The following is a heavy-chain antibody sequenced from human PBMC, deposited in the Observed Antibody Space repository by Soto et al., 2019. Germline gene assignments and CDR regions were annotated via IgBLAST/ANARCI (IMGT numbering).Heavy chain of an antibody. V-gene: IGHV4-4*02. CDR2: IYHSGST. CDR3: ASRTGWAQSSFYFDY. Sequence: NNGRRWVKKNPEKGLEWIGEIYHSGSTNYNPSLKSRVTISVDGSKNQFSLKLSSVTAADTAVYYCASRTGWAQSSFYFDYWSQGTLVPVSS. J-gene: IGHJ4*02. D-gene: IGHD6-19*01. CDR1: NNG.